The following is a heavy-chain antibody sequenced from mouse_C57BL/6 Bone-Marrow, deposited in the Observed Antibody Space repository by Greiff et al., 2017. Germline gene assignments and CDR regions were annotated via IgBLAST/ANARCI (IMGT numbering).Heavy chain of an antibody. D-gene: IGHD4-1*01. J-gene: IGHJ2*01. CDR3: ARGGTGYFDY. V-gene: IGHV1-54*01. CDR2: INPGSGGT. Sequence: QVQLQQSGAELVRPGTSVKVSCKASGYAFTNYLIEWVKQRPGQGLEWIGVINPGSGGTNYNGKFNGKANLTADKSSSTAYMQLSSLTSEDSAVYFCARGGTGYFDYWGQGTTLTVSS. CDR1: GYAFTNYL.